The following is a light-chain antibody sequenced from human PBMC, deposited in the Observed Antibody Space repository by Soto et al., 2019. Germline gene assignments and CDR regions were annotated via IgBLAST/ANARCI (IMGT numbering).Light chain of an antibody. CDR1: QSISNW. CDR2: DAS. CDR3: QQYNGYST. V-gene: IGKV1-5*01. J-gene: IGKJ1*01. Sequence: DIQMTQPPYSLSASVGDRVTITCRASQSISNWLAWYQQKPGKAPKLLIYDASSLQSGVPSRFSGSGSGTEFTLTISSLQPDDLATYYCQQYNGYSTFGQGTKVDIK.